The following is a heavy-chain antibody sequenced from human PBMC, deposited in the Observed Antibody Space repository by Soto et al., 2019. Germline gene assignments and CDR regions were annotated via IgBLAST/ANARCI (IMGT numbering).Heavy chain of an antibody. D-gene: IGHD6-19*01. CDR2: IYPGDSDT. CDR1: GYNFVEYW. Sequence: GESLKISCKASGYNFVEYWIGWVRQMPGKGLEWMGIIYPGDSDTRYSPSFQGQVTISADKSISTAYLQWSSLKASDTAMYYCARLSSGWSDAFDIWGQGTMVTVSS. J-gene: IGHJ3*02. V-gene: IGHV5-51*01. CDR3: ARLSSGWSDAFDI.